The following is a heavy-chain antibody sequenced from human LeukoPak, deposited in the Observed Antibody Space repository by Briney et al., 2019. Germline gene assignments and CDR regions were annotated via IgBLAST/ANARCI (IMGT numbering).Heavy chain of an antibody. CDR1: GFTVSSNY. D-gene: IGHD3-16*01. CDR2: IYSGGST. Sequence: PGGSLRLSCAASGFTVSSNYMSWVRQAPGKGLEWVSVIYSGGSTYYADSVKGRFTISRDNSKNTLYLQMNSLRAEDTAVYYCARFLGSFPLDYWGQGTLVTVSS. V-gene: IGHV3-66*01. J-gene: IGHJ4*02. CDR3: ARFLGSFPLDY.